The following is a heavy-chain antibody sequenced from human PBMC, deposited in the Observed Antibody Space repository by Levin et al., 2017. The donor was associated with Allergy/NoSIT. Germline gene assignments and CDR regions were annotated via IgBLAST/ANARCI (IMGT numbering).Heavy chain of an antibody. CDR1: GGSMTSHTHY. J-gene: IGHJ1*01. Sequence: SETLSLTCTVSGGSMTSHTHYWGWIRQPPRKGLEWIGSISYTGSTYYNPSLKSRLTMSVDTSNNQLSLGLSSVTATDTAVYYCARHDSSWIDHFHLWGPGTLVTVSS. CDR2: ISYTGST. D-gene: IGHD2-15*01. V-gene: IGHV4-39*01. CDR3: ARHDSSWIDHFHL.